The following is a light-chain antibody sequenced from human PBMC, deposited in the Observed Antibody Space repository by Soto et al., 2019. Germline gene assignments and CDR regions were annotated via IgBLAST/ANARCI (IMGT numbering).Light chain of an antibody. CDR2: SDN. CDR3: AAWDDSLNGVE. V-gene: IGLV1-44*01. CDR1: SSNIGSNT. Sequence: QSVLTQPPSASGTPGQSVTISCSGSSSNIGSNTVNWYQQLPGTAPKLLIYSDNERPSGVPDRFSGSKSGTSASLAISGLQSEDEADYYCAAWDDSLNGVEFGGGTKLTVL. J-gene: IGLJ2*01.